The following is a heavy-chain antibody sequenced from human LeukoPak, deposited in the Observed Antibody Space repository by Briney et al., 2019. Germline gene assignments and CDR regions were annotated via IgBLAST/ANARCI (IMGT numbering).Heavy chain of an antibody. D-gene: IGHD1-26*01. CDR1: GYSFTSHW. CDR3: ARPPSVGSPYDGFDI. J-gene: IGHJ3*02. V-gene: IGHV5-51*01. Sequence: GESPKISCKGSGYSFTSHWIAWVRQVPGKGLEWMGIIYPADSDTRYSPSFQGQVTISADKSITTAYLQWSSLKASDTAMYYCARPPSVGSPYDGFDIWGQGTMVSVSS. CDR2: IYPADSDT.